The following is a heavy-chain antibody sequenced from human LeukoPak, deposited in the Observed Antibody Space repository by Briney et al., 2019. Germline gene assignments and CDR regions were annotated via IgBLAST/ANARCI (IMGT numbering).Heavy chain of an antibody. D-gene: IGHD6-19*01. Sequence: GASVKVSCKASGGTFSSYAISWVRQAPGQGLEWMGGIIPIFGTANYAQKFQGRVTITADESTSTAYMELSSLRSEDTAVYCCARALPYSSGWSHFDYWGQGTLVTVSS. CDR1: GGTFSSYA. CDR2: IIPIFGTA. V-gene: IGHV1-69*01. J-gene: IGHJ4*02. CDR3: ARALPYSSGWSHFDY.